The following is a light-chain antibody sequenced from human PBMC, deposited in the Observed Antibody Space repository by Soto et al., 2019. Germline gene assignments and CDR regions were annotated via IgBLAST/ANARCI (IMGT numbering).Light chain of an antibody. CDR2: GNN. CDR3: QSYDSRLTAYV. Sequence: QSVLTQPPSVSGAAGQRVTISCTGSSSNIGAGYDVHWYRQFPGTAPKLLVSGNNNRPSGVPDRLSASKSGTSASRAIAGLQAEDEAHYYCQSYDSRLTAYVFGTGTKLTVL. J-gene: IGLJ1*01. V-gene: IGLV1-40*01. CDR1: SSNIGAGYD.